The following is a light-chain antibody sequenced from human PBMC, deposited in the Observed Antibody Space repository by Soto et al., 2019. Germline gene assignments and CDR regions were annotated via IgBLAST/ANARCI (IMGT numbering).Light chain of an antibody. CDR1: SRDVGAYNS. J-gene: IGLJ1*01. V-gene: IGLV2-8*01. Sequence: QSALTQPPSASGSPGQSVTVSCTGTSRDVGAYNSVSWYQHHPGKVPKLIIYEVNKRPSGVPDRFSGSKSGSSASLTVSGLQPEDEADYFCSSHAGDTSYVFGTGTKVTVL. CDR3: SSHAGDTSYV. CDR2: EVN.